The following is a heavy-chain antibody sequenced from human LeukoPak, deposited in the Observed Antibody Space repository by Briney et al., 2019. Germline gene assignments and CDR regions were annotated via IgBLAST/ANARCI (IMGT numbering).Heavy chain of an antibody. Sequence: ASVKVSCKASGYTFIASYIHWVRQAPGQGLEWMAWINPDGGGTTYAQNFEGRVTVTRDTSISTVYMDLNSLKSDDAAVYYCARGLLRELKGFDPWGQGTLVTVSS. CDR3: ARGLLRELKGFDP. CDR2: INPDGGGT. J-gene: IGHJ5*02. D-gene: IGHD1-7*01. V-gene: IGHV1-2*02. CDR1: GYTFIASY.